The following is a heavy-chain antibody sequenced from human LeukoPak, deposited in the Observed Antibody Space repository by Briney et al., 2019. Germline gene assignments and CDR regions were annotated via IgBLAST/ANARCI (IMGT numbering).Heavy chain of an antibody. CDR3: ARASPGVTMDY. D-gene: IGHD2-21*02. Sequence: GRSLRLSCAASGFTFTSHGFHWVRQAPGKGLEWVAVIWYDGSQKYYVDSVKGRVTISRDNSKNTLYPQMNSLRVEDTAVYYCARASPGVTMDYWGQGTPVTVSS. CDR1: GFTFTSHG. CDR2: IWYDGSQK. V-gene: IGHV3-33*08. J-gene: IGHJ4*02.